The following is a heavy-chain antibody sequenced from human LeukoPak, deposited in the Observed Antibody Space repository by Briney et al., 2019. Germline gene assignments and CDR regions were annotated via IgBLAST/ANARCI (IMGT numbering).Heavy chain of an antibody. V-gene: IGHV3-23*01. D-gene: IGHD2-2*01. CDR2: ISGSGGST. CDR3: AKDVKGYCSSTSCYSLPGDWFDP. Sequence: GGSLRLSCAASGFPFSRYGMHWVRQAPGKGLEWVSAISGSGGSTYYADSVKGRFTISRDNSKNTLYLQMNSLRAEDTAVYYCAKDVKGYCSSTSCYSLPGDWFDPWGQGTLVTVSS. J-gene: IGHJ5*02. CDR1: GFPFSRYG.